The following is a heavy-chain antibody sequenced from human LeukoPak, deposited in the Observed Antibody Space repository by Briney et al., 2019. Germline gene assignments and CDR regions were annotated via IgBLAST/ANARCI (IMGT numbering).Heavy chain of an antibody. V-gene: IGHV3-74*01. CDR3: ARDQYYGSGSYGYYYYMDV. CDR2: INSDGSST. CDR1: GFTFSSYW. J-gene: IGHJ6*03. Sequence: GGSLRLSCAASGFTFSSYWMHWVRQAPGKGLVWVSRINSDGSSTSYADSVKGRFTISRDNAKNTLYLQMNSLRAEDTAVYYCARDQYYGSGSYGYYYYMDVWGKGTTVTTSS. D-gene: IGHD3-10*01.